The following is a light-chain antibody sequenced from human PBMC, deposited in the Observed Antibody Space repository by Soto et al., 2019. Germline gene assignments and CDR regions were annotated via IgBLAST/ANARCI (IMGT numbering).Light chain of an antibody. CDR3: QQYGRP. J-gene: IGKJ1*01. CDR2: DAS. V-gene: IGKV3-11*01. CDR1: QSVSSY. Sequence: PGARATLSCRASQSVSSYLAWYQQKPGQAPRLLIYDASNRATGIPARFSGSGSGTDFTLTISRLEPEDFAVYYCQQYGRPFGQGTKVDIK.